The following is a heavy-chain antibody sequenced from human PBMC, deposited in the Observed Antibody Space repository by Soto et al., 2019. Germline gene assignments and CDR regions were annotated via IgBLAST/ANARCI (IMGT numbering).Heavy chain of an antibody. CDR2: IYYSGST. D-gene: IGHD3-10*01. J-gene: IGHJ6*02. Sequence: SETLSLTCTVSGGSISSYYWSWIRQPPGKGLEWIGYIYYSGSTYYNPSLKSRVTISVDTSKNQFSLKLSSVTAADTAVYYCAREGYYGSGSYTLYGMAVWGQGTTVTVSS. V-gene: IGHV4-30-4*08. CDR1: GGSISSYY. CDR3: AREGYYGSGSYTLYGMAV.